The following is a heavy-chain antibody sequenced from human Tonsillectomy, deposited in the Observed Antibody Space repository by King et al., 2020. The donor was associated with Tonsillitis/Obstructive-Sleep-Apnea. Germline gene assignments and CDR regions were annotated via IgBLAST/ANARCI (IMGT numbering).Heavy chain of an antibody. CDR2: IVVGSGNT. V-gene: IGHV1-58*01. Sequence: MQLVQSGPEVKKPGTSVKVSCKASGFTFTSSAVQWVRQARGQRLEWIAWIVVGSGNTNYAQKFQERVTITRDMSTSTAYMELSSLRSEDTAVYYCAAGSDFSGLDPWGQGTLVTVSS. J-gene: IGHJ5*02. CDR1: GFTFTSSA. CDR3: AAGSDFSGLDP. D-gene: IGHD2-21*02.